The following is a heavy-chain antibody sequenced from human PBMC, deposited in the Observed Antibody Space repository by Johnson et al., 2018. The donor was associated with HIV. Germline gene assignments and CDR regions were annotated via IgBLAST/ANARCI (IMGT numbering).Heavy chain of an antibody. D-gene: IGHD3-10*01. Sequence: VQLVESGGGVVQPWRSLRLSCAASGFTFSSYAMHWVRQAPGKGLEWVAVISYDGSNKYYADSVKGRFTISRDNSKNTLYLQMNSLRAEDTAVYYCAKDRIMVRGGRGAFDIWGQGTMVTVSS. V-gene: IGHV3-30-3*01. CDR1: GFTFSSYA. CDR3: AKDRIMVRGGRGAFDI. CDR2: ISYDGSNK. J-gene: IGHJ3*02.